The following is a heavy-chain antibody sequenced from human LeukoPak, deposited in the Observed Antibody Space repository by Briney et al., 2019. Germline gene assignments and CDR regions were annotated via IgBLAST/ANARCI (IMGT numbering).Heavy chain of an antibody. CDR1: GFRLGSYW. J-gene: IGHJ4*02. Sequence: PGGSLRLSCAASGFRLGSYWIAWVRQAPGKGLEWVANIKEDGSEKNYVDSVKGRFTISRDNAKNSLSLQMSSLRVEDTPVYYCASSTAGFHYWGQGTLLTVSS. V-gene: IGHV3-7*01. D-gene: IGHD1-1*01. CDR2: IKEDGSEK. CDR3: ASSTAGFHY.